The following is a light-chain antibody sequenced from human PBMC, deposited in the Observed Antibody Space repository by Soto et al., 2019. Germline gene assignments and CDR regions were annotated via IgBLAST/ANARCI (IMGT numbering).Light chain of an antibody. V-gene: IGKV3-15*01. CDR3: QQYNNWPLT. CDR2: GAS. J-gene: IGKJ4*01. CDR1: QSISSN. Sequence: EIVMTQSPATLSVSPGERATLSCRASQSISSNLAWYQQKPGQPPRLIIYGASARATGIPARLSGSGSGTEFTLTISSLQSEDFAVYYCQQYNNWPLTFGGGTKVENK.